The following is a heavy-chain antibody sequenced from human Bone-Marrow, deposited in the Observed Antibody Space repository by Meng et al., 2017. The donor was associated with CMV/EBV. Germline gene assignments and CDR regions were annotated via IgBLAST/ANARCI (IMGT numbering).Heavy chain of an antibody. Sequence: ASVKVSCKASGYTFPSYGISWVRQAPGQGLEWMGWINPNSGGTNYAQKFQGRVTMTRDTSISTAYMELSRLRSDDTAVYYCAREGRYGDYTLDVWGQGTTVTVSS. CDR1: GYTFPSYG. V-gene: IGHV1-2*02. CDR3: AREGRYGDYTLDV. J-gene: IGHJ6*02. D-gene: IGHD4-17*01. CDR2: INPNSGGT.